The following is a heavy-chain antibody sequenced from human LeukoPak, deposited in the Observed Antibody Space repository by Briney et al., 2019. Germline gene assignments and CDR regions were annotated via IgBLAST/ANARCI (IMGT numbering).Heavy chain of an antibody. CDR3: ARGQGRTIFGVVILRPVYYFDY. V-gene: IGHV1-8*03. CDR2: MNPNSGNT. J-gene: IGHJ4*02. CDR1: GGTFSSYA. Sequence: ASVKVSYKASGGTFSSYAISWVRQAPGQGLEWMGWMNPNSGNTGYAQKFQGRVTITRNTSISTAYMELSSLRSEDTAVYYCARGQGRTIFGVVILRPVYYFDYWGQGTLVTVSS. D-gene: IGHD3-3*01.